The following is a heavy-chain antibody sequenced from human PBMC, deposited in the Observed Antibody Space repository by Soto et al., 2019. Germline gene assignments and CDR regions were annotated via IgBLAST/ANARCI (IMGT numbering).Heavy chain of an antibody. CDR1: GGSFSGYY. D-gene: IGHD1-26*01. Sequence: SETLSLTCAVYGGSFSGYYWTWIRQPPGTGLEWIGEINHSGSTNYNPSLKSRVTISVDTSKNQFSLKLTSATAADTAVYYCARGGYFPGYFDYWGQGTLVTVS. J-gene: IGHJ4*02. V-gene: IGHV4-34*01. CDR2: INHSGST. CDR3: ARGGYFPGYFDY.